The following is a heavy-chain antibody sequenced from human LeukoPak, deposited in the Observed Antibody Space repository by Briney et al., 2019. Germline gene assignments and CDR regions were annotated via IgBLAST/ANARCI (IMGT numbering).Heavy chain of an antibody. CDR3: ARAPSITMVRGVIQRRSYYYYGMDV. Sequence: GGSLRLSCAASGFTVSSNYMSWVRQAPGKGLEWVSVIYSGGSTYYADSVKGRFTISRDNSKNTLYLQMNSLRAEDTAVYYCARAPSITMVRGVIQRRSYYYYGMDVWGQGTTVTVSS. J-gene: IGHJ6*02. CDR2: IYSGGST. V-gene: IGHV3-53*01. CDR1: GFTVSSNY. D-gene: IGHD3-10*01.